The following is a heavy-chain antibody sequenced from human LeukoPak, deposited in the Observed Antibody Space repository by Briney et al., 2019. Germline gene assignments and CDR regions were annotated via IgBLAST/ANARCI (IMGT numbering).Heavy chain of an antibody. CDR3: ARGGRGIQLWSQTSSYYYYYMDV. CDR1: GYTFTGYY. D-gene: IGHD5-18*01. V-gene: IGHV1-2*02. J-gene: IGHJ6*03. Sequence: ASVKVSCTASGYTFTGYYMTWVRQAPGQGLEWMGWINPNSGGTNYAKKFQGRVNMTRDTSISTAYMELSRLRSDDTAVYYWARGGRGIQLWSQTSSYYYYYMDVWGKGTTVTVSS. CDR2: INPNSGGT.